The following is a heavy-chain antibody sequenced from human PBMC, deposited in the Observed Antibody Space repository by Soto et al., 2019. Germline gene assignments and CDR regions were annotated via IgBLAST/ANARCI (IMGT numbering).Heavy chain of an antibody. J-gene: IGHJ5*02. V-gene: IGHV4-39*01. Sequence: QLQLQESGPGLVKASETLSLTCTVSGGSLSSSPYFWGWIRRPPGKGLEFIGSINNFGDTYYNPSLESRVTLSVDTSKNKFSLRVTSVTATDTGLYYCSRSAPEGFDPWGQGTLVTVSS. CDR2: INNFGDT. CDR1: GGSLSSSPYF. CDR3: SRSAPEGFDP.